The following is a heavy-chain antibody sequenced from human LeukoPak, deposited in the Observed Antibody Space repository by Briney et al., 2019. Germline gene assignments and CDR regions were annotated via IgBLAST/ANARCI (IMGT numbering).Heavy chain of an antibody. CDR1: GGSVSSTHY. Sequence: SETLSLTCTVSGGSVSSTHYWGWIRQPPGKGLEWIGSIYYGGSTYYNASLRSRVTTSVDTSKNQFSLKLSSVTAADTAVYYCAKSTYYYDTFVNAFDLWGQGTVVTVSS. J-gene: IGHJ3*01. CDR2: IYYGGST. D-gene: IGHD3-22*01. V-gene: IGHV4-39*07. CDR3: AKSTYYYDTFVNAFDL.